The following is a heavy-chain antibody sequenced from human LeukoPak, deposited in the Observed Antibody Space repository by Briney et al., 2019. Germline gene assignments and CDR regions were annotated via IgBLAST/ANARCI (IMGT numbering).Heavy chain of an antibody. CDR3: AKRGGYCSGGSCYSFGYFDY. CDR2: ISSSGSTI. J-gene: IGHJ4*02. CDR1: GFTFSSYE. Sequence: GGSLRLSCAASGFTFSSYEMNWVRQAPGKGLEWVSYISSSGSTIYYADSVKGRFTISRDNAKNSLYLQMNSLRAEDTAVYYCAKRGGYCSGGSCYSFGYFDYWGQGTLVTVSS. D-gene: IGHD2-15*01. V-gene: IGHV3-48*03.